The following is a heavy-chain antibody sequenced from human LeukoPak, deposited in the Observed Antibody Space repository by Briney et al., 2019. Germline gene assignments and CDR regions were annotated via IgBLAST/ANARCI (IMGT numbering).Heavy chain of an antibody. CDR2: ISSSSSYI. V-gene: IGHV3-21*01. D-gene: IGHD3-10*01. CDR1: GFTFSSCS. CDR3: ARDRYGSVAWFDP. Sequence: GGSLRLSCAASGFTFSSCSTNWVRQAPGKGLEWVSSISSSSSYIYYADSVKGRFTISRDNAKNSLYLQMNSLRAEDTAVYYCARDRYGSVAWFDPWGQGTLVTVSS. J-gene: IGHJ5*02.